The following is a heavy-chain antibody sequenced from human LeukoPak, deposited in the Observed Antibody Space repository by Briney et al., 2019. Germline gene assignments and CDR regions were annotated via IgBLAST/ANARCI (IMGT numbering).Heavy chain of an antibody. CDR2: ISSSGSTI. V-gene: IGHV3-11*01. Sequence: KSGGSLRLSCAASGFTFSDYYMSWIRQAPGKGLEWVSYISSSGSTIYYADSVKGRFTISRDNAKNSLYLQMNSLRAEDTAVYYCARVDPDYSNYWRAEHAFDIWGQGTMVTVSS. CDR3: ARVDPDYSNYWRAEHAFDI. CDR1: GFTFSDYY. D-gene: IGHD4-4*01. J-gene: IGHJ3*02.